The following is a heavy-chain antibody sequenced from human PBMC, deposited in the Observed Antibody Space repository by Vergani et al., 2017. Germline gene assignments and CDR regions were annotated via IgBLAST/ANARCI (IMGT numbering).Heavy chain of an antibody. D-gene: IGHD6-6*01. Sequence: EVQLVESGGGLVQPGGSLRLSCAASGFTFSTYDMHWVRQATGKGLEWVSAIGTAGDTYYPGSVKRRFTISRENAKNSLYLQMNGLRAGDTAVYYCARRDSSSRALDYWGQGTLVTVSS. CDR1: GFTFSTYD. CDR2: IGTAGDT. V-gene: IGHV3-13*01. J-gene: IGHJ4*02. CDR3: ARRDSSSRALDY.